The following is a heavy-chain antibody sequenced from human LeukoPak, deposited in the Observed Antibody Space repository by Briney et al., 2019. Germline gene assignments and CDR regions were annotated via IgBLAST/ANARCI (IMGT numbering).Heavy chain of an antibody. CDR1: GGSISSYY. CDR3: ARAAGSSLFNGMDV. J-gene: IGHJ6*02. CDR2: IYYSGST. V-gene: IGHV4-59*08. Sequence: PSETLSLTCTVSGGSISSYYWSWIRQPPGKGLEWIGYIYYSGSTNYNPSLKSRVTISVGTSKNQFSLKLSSVTAADTAVYYCARAAGSSLFNGMDVWGQGTTVTVSS. D-gene: IGHD6-13*01.